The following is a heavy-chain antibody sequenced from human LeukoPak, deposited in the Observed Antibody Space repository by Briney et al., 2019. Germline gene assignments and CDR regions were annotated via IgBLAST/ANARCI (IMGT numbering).Heavy chain of an antibody. D-gene: IGHD3-10*01. CDR1: GGSISSYY. J-gene: IGHJ3*02. CDR2: IYTSGST. V-gene: IGHV4-4*07. CDR3: ASQGSGSYYTDAFDI. Sequence: SETLSLTCTVSGGSISSYYWSWIRQPAGKGLEWIGRIYTSGSTNYNPSLKSRVTMSVDTSKNQFSLKLSSVTAADTAVYYCASQGSGSYYTDAFDIWGQGTMVTVSS.